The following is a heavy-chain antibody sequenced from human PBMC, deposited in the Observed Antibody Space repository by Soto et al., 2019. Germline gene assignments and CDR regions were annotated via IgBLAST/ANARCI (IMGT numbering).Heavy chain of an antibody. J-gene: IGHJ6*02. V-gene: IGHV3-53*01. CDR3: ARDWSGVGIVVVPAATNQGYYYYGMDV. CDR1: GFTVSNNY. D-gene: IGHD2-2*01. CDR2: IYSGGCT. Sequence: GGSLRLSCAVSGFTVSNNYMSWVRQAPGKGLEGVSVIYSGGCTAYGDSVKGRFTISRDDSKNTVYLQMNSLRAEDTAVYYCARDWSGVGIVVVPAATNQGYYYYGMDVWGQGTTVTVSS.